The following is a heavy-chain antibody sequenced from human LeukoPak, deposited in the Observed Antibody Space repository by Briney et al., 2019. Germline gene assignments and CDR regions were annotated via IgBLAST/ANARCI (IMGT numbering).Heavy chain of an antibody. D-gene: IGHD1-26*01. CDR2: IYYSGST. Sequence: SETLSLTCTVSGGSISSSYYYWGWIRQPPGKGLEWIGSIYYSGSTYYNPSLKSRVTISVDTSKNQFSLKLSSVTAADTAVYYCARLLSGSYRTYFDYWGQGTLVTVSS. CDR1: GGSISSSYYY. J-gene: IGHJ4*02. CDR3: ARLLSGSYRTYFDY. V-gene: IGHV4-39*01.